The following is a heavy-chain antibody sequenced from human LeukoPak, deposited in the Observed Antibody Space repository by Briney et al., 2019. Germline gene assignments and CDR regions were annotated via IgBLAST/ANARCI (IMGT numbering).Heavy chain of an antibody. V-gene: IGHV4-59*12. D-gene: IGHD3-10*01. CDR2: IYYSGST. J-gene: IGHJ6*03. CDR1: GGSISSYY. CDR3: ARSRGASYLGNYYYHYMDV. Sequence: SETLSLTCTVSGGSISSYYWSWIRQPPGKGLEWIGYIYYSGSTNYNPSLKSRVTISVDTSKNQFSLKLSSVTAADTVVYYCARSRGASYLGNYYYHYMDVWGKGTTVTISS.